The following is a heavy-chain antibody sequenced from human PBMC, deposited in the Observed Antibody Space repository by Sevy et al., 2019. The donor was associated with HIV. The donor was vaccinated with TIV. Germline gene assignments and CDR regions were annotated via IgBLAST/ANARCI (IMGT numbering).Heavy chain of an antibody. Sequence: ASVKVSCNASGYTFTSYDINWVRQATGQGLEWMGWMNPNSGNTGDAQKFQGRVTITRNTSISTAYMELSSLRSEDTAVYYCARAEGGYYYDSSGYYLPAFDIWGQGTMVTVSS. D-gene: IGHD3-22*01. CDR3: ARAEGGYYYDSSGYYLPAFDI. CDR1: GYTFTSYD. V-gene: IGHV1-8*03. J-gene: IGHJ3*02. CDR2: MNPNSGNT.